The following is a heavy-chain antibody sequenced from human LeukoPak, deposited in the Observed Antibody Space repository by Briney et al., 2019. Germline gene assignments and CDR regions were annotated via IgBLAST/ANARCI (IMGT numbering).Heavy chain of an antibody. CDR3: AHVSGYSSGWWKDNWFDP. J-gene: IGHJ5*02. CDR2: IYYSGST. CDR1: GGSITSTNYY. D-gene: IGHD6-19*01. Sequence: SETLSLTCAVSGGSITSTNYYWGWIRQPPGTGLEWIGSIYYSGSTYYNPSLKSRVTISVDTSKNQFSLKLSSVTAADTAVYYCAHVSGYSSGWWKDNWFDPWGQGTLVTVSS. V-gene: IGHV4-39*07.